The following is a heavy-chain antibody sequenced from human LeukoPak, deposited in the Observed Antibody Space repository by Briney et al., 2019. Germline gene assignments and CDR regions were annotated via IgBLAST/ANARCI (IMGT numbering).Heavy chain of an antibody. D-gene: IGHD4-17*01. CDR3: ARDHTVTTTQLGY. V-gene: IGHV3-53*01. Sequence: GGSLRLSCAASGFTVSSNYMSWVRQAPGKGLEWVSVIYSGGGTYYADYVKGRFTISRDNAKNSLYLQMNSLRAEDTAVYYCARDHTVTTTQLGYWGQGTLVTVSS. J-gene: IGHJ4*02. CDR1: GFTVSSNY. CDR2: IYSGGGT.